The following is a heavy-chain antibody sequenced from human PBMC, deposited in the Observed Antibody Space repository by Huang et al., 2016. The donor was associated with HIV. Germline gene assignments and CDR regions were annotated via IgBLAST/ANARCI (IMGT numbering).Heavy chain of an antibody. D-gene: IGHD2-2*01. CDR3: ARQGVGDFVVEPTGLGAFDI. V-gene: IGHV5-51*01. CDR1: GYTFNGYW. Sequence: EVQLVQSGAVVKKPGESLKISCKGSGYTFNGYWIGWVRQMPGKGLEGRVISYQGDSDTTYSPSFHGQVTISADKSISTAYLQWSGLKASDTAMYYCARQGVGDFVVEPTGLGAFDIWGQGTMVTVSS. J-gene: IGHJ3*02. CDR2: SYQGDSDT.